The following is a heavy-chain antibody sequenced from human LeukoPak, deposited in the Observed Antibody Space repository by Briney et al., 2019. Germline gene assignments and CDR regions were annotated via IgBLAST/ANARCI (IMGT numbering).Heavy chain of an antibody. CDR3: ARARRDGYKDY. V-gene: IGHV4-39*07. CDR2: IYYSGST. Sequence: SETLSLTCTVSGGLISISTYYWGWIRQPPGKGLEWIGSIYYSGSTYYNPSLKSRVTISVDTSKNQFSLKLSSVTAADTAVYYCARARRDGYKDYWGQGTLVTVSS. D-gene: IGHD5-24*01. CDR1: GGLISISTYY. J-gene: IGHJ4*02.